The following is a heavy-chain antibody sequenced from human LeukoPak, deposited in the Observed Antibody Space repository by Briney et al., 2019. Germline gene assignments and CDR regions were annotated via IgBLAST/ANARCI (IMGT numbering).Heavy chain of an antibody. CDR3: ASGERPGIAAGSGY. CDR2: IYHDGRI. Sequence: PSETLSLTCTVSGYSITNGYYWGWIRQPPGKGLEWIGSIYHDGRIDYNPSLKSRVTISRDTSNDQFSLKLSSVTAADTAMYYCASGERPGIAAGSGYWGQGTLVTVSS. CDR1: GYSITNGYY. J-gene: IGHJ4*02. V-gene: IGHV4-38-2*02. D-gene: IGHD6-13*01.